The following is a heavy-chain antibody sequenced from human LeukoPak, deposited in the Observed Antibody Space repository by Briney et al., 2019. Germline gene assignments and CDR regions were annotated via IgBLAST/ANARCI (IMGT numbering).Heavy chain of an antibody. J-gene: IGHJ4*02. CDR2: INPHSGGT. V-gene: IGHV1-2*02. Sequence: ASVKVSCKASGYTFTDYYMHWVRQAPGQELAGMGWINPHSGGTNFAQNFQDRVTMTRDTSISTAYMELRSLRSDDTAVYYCASSLGGSYRRLDYWGQGTLVTVSS. D-gene: IGHD1-26*01. CDR3: ASSLGGSYRRLDY. CDR1: GYTFTDYY.